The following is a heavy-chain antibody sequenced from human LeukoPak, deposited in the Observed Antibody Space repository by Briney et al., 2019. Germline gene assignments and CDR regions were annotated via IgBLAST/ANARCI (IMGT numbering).Heavy chain of an antibody. CDR1: GFTFSSYA. D-gene: IGHD6-13*01. J-gene: IGHJ4*02. CDR2: ISGSGGRT. Sequence: GGSLRLSCAASGFTFSSYAMTWVRQAPGKGLEWVSVISGSGGRTFYAASVKGRFTISTDNSKNTLYLQMNSLRAEDTAVYYCARESRYSSSWYLLDYWGQGSLVTVSS. CDR3: ARESRYSSSWYLLDY. V-gene: IGHV3-23*01.